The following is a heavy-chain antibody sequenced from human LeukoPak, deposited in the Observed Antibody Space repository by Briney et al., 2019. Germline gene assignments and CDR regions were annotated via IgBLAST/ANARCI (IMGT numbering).Heavy chain of an antibody. Sequence: GSLRLSCAASGFTVSSNYMSWVRQAPGKGLEWVSVIYSGGSTYYADSVKGRFTISRDNAKNSLYLQMNSLRAEDTAVYYCARIWAVPAAMLDYWGQGTLVTVSS. V-gene: IGHV3-66*01. CDR2: IYSGGST. J-gene: IGHJ4*02. D-gene: IGHD2-2*01. CDR3: ARIWAVPAAMLDY. CDR1: GFTVSSNY.